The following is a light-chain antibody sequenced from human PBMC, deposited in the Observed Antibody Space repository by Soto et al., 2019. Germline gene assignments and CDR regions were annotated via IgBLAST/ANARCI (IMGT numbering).Light chain of an antibody. CDR1: SSNIGAHYD. J-gene: IGLJ2*01. CDR2: GNT. Sequence: QPVLTQPPSVSGAPGQRVTISCTGSSSNIGAHYDVHWYQQLPGTAPKLLIYGNTNRPSGVPHRFSGSKSGTSASLAITGLQAEDEADYYCQSYDSSLSGGIFGVGTKVTVL. V-gene: IGLV1-40*01. CDR3: QSYDSSLSGGI.